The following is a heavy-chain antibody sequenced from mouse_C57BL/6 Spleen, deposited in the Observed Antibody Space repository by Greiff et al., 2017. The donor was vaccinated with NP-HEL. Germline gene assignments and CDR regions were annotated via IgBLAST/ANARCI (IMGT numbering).Heavy chain of an antibody. CDR3: ARFGPLITTVANYYAMDY. CDR2: IYPRSGNT. Sequence: QVQLQQPGTELVKPGASVKLSCKASGYTFTSYWMHWVKQRPGQGLEWIGEIYPRSGNTYYNEKFKGKATLTADKSTSTAYMGLRSLTSEDSAVYFCARFGPLITTVANYYAMDYWGQGTSVTVSS. J-gene: IGHJ4*01. V-gene: IGHV1-81*01. CDR1: GYTFTSYW. D-gene: IGHD1-1*01.